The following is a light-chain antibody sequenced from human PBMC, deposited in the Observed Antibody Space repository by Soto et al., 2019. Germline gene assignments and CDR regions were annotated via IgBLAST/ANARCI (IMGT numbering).Light chain of an antibody. CDR1: QSVSSN. J-gene: IGKJ4*01. CDR2: GAS. V-gene: IGKV3-15*01. Sequence: EIVMTQSPATLSVSPGERATLSCRASQSVSSNLAWYQQKPGQAPRFLIYGASTRATGIPARFSGSGSGTEFTLTISSLQSEDFAVNYCQQYDNWPLTLGGGTKVDTK. CDR3: QQYDNWPLT.